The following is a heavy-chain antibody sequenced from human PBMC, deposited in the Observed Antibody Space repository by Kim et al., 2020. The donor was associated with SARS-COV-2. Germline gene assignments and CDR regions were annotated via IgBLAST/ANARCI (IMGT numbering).Heavy chain of an antibody. V-gene: IGHV1-46*01. Sequence: YAQKFQGRVPMTRDTSTRTVYMELSRLRSEDTALYYCARVYGTLTTGYFDYWGQGTLVTVSS. D-gene: IGHD4-17*01. CDR3: ARVYGTLTTGYFDY. J-gene: IGHJ4*01.